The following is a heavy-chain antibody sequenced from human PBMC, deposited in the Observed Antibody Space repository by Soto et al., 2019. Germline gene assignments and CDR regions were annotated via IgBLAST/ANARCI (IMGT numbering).Heavy chain of an antibody. D-gene: IGHD2-21*02. CDR3: AKDQTDVTLFHY. CDR1: GVSFSSLA. CDR2: ISGRGVDT. Sequence: PGGSLRLSCAASGVSFSSLAMSWVRQAPVKGLGWVSSISGRGVDTLYADSVKGRFTISRDNSRNTLYLQVNSLRAEDTAVYYCAKDQTDVTLFHYWGQGTLVPVSS. V-gene: IGHV3-23*01. J-gene: IGHJ4*02.